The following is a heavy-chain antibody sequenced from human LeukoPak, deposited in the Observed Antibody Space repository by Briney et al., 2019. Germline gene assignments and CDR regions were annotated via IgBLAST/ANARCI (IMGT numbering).Heavy chain of an antibody. CDR2: IIPILGIA. CDR3: ARPKWQQLNAFDI. J-gene: IGHJ3*02. Sequence: ASVKVSCKASGGTFSGYAISWVRQAPGQGLEWMGRIIPILGIANYAQKFQGRVTITADESTSTAYMELSSLRSEDTAVYYCARPKWQQLNAFDIWGQGTMVTVSS. D-gene: IGHD6-13*01. CDR1: GGTFSGYA. V-gene: IGHV1-69*04.